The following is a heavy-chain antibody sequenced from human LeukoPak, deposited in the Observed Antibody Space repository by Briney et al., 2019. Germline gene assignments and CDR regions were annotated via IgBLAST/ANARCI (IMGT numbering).Heavy chain of an antibody. CDR3: AKRVDYGSSWYYFDY. J-gene: IGHJ4*02. V-gene: IGHV3-30*18. CDR1: GFTFSAYG. CDR2: ISYDGNTK. Sequence: GGSLRLSCAASGFTFSAYGMHSVRQAPGKGLEWVAVISYDGNTKYYADSVKGRFTISRDNSKDTLYLQMNSLRAEDTAVYYCAKRVDYGSSWYYFDYWGQGTLVTVSS. D-gene: IGHD6-13*01.